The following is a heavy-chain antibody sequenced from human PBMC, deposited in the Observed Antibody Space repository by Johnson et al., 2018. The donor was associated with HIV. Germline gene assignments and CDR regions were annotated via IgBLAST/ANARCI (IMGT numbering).Heavy chain of an antibody. J-gene: IGHJ3*02. CDR1: GFTFSSYG. CDR3: ARDCNKPGNAFDI. CDR2: ISYDGSNK. Sequence: QVQLVESGGGVVQPGRSLRLSCAASGFTFSSYGMHWVRQAPGRGLEWVAVISYDGSNKYYADSVKGKFTISKDNAKNSLYLQMNSLSAEDTAWAYGARDCNKPGNAFDIWGQGTMVTVSS. V-gene: IGHV3-30*03.